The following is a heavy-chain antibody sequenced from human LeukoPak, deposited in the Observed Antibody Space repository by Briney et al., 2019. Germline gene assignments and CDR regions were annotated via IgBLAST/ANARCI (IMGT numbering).Heavy chain of an antibody. CDR1: GGSISSGGYS. J-gene: IGHJ2*01. CDR3: ARDSLNYYDSSGYQDWYFDL. Sequence: PSETLSLTCAVSGGSISSGGYSWSWIRQPPGKGLEWIGYIYHSGSTYYIPSLKSRVTISVDRSKNQFSLKLSSVTAADTAVYYCARDSLNYYDSSGYQDWYFDLWGRGTLVTVSS. V-gene: IGHV4-30-2*01. D-gene: IGHD3-22*01. CDR2: IYHSGST.